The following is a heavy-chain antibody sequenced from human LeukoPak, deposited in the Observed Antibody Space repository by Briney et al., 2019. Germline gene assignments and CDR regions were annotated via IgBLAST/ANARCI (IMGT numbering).Heavy chain of an antibody. D-gene: IGHD3-22*01. Sequence: HPGGSLRLSCAASGFTFSSYAMSWVRQAPGKGLEWVSAISGSGGSTYYADSVKGRFTISRDNSKNTLYLQMNSLRAEDTAVYYCAKGQPPTYYYDSSGYYGEFDYWGQGTLVTVSS. J-gene: IGHJ4*02. CDR2: ISGSGGST. CDR1: GFTFSSYA. V-gene: IGHV3-23*01. CDR3: AKGQPPTYYYDSSGYYGEFDY.